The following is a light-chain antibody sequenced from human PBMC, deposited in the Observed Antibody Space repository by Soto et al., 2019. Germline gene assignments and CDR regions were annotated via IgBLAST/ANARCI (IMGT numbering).Light chain of an antibody. CDR3: QQSYTRT. Sequence: SPSSLSAYVRDRVSIFCRASQSISNYLNWYQQKPGKAPKVLIFAASRLQSGVPSRFSGSGSGTDFTLTISSLQPENFATYYFQQSYTRTFGQGTKVDIK. CDR2: AAS. J-gene: IGKJ1*01. V-gene: IGKV1-39*01. CDR1: QSISNY.